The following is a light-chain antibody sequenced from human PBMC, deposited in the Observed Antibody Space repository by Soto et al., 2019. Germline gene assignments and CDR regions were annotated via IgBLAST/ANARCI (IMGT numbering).Light chain of an antibody. Sequence: QAVVTQPPSVSGAPGQRVTISCTGNSSNIGAGYDVHWYQQFPGTAPKLLIYYNTNRPSGVPDRFSGSKSDTSASLAITGLQAEDEADYYCQSYDSSLSVIFGGGTKLTVL. CDR1: SSNIGAGYD. J-gene: IGLJ2*01. CDR2: YNT. CDR3: QSYDSSLSVI. V-gene: IGLV1-40*01.